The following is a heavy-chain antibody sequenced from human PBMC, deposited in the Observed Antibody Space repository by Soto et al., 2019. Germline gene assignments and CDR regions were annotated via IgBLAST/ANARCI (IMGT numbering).Heavy chain of an antibody. Sequence: EVQLWESGGGLVQPGGSQRLSCAVSGFLFSSYGMSWVRQAPGKGLEWVSGISGSGGSTYYADSVKGRFTISRDNSKNTLSVQMSSLRAEDTAIYYCAKDRYASGTNDFDYWGQGTLVSVSS. CDR1: GFLFSSYG. CDR3: AKDRYASGTNDFDY. D-gene: IGHD3-10*01. V-gene: IGHV3-23*01. J-gene: IGHJ4*02. CDR2: ISGSGGST.